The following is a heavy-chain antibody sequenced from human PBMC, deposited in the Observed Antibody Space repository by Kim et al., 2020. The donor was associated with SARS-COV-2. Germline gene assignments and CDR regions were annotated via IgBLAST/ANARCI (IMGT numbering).Heavy chain of an antibody. Sequence: GGSLRLSCAASGFTFSSTPMSWVRQAPGKGLQWVSGLSGSGNTIYHADSVKGRFTISRDNSKNTLYLQLNSLRAEDMAIYHCAKGVRGNWAFDIWGQGTMVTVSS. D-gene: IGHD3-10*01. CDR1: GFTFSSTP. V-gene: IGHV3-23*01. CDR2: LSGSGNTI. CDR3: AKGVRGNWAFDI. J-gene: IGHJ3*02.